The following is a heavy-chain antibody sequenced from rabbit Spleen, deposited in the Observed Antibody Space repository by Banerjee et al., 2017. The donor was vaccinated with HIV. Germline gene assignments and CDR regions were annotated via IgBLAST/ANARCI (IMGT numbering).Heavy chain of an antibody. CDR3: ARDLAGAIGWNFYL. D-gene: IGHD4-1*01. Sequence: QEHLKESGGGLVQPGGSLKLSCTASGFTLSSYYMNWVRQAPGKGLEWIACINAATGKPVYATWANGRFSISRTSSTTVTLQMTSLTAADTATYLCARDLAGAIGWNFYLWGQGTLVTVS. J-gene: IGHJ4*01. V-gene: IGHV1S45*01. CDR2: INAATGKP. CDR1: GFTLSSYYM.